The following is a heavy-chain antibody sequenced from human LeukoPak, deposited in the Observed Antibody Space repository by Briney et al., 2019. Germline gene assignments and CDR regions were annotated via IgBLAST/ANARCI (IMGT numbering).Heavy chain of an antibody. CDR3: ARGSLELRYDFDY. J-gene: IGHJ4*02. CDR1: GFTFSSYA. CDR2: ISSNGGST. D-gene: IGHD1-7*01. Sequence: GGSLRLSCAASGFTFSSYAMHWVRQAPGKGLEYVSAISSNGGSTYYVNSVKGRFTISRDNAKNSLYLQMNSLRAEDTAVYYCARGSLELRYDFDYWGQGTLVTVSS. V-gene: IGHV3-64*01.